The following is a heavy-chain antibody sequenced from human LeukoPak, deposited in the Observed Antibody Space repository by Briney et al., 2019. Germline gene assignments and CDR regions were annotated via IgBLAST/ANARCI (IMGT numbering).Heavy chain of an antibody. J-gene: IGHJ4*02. CDR1: GGTFSSYA. V-gene: IGHV1-69*04. CDR2: IIPILGIA. D-gene: IGHD5-18*01. Sequence: AASVKVSCKASGGTFSSYAISWVRQAPGQGLEWMGRIIPILGIANYAQKFQGRVTITADKSTSTAYMELSSLRSEDTAVYYCARDPDTAMVDYWGQGTLVTVSS. CDR3: ARDPDTAMVDY.